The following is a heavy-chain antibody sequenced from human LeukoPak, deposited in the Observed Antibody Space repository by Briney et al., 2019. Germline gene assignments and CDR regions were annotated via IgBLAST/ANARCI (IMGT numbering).Heavy chain of an antibody. CDR2: ISGSGGST. CDR1: GFTFSSYA. CDR3: AKGDRIVVVVAATPGAFDI. V-gene: IGHV3-23*01. J-gene: IGHJ3*02. Sequence: GGSLRLSRAASGFTFSSYAMSWVRQAPGKGLEWVSAISGSGGSTYYADSVKGRFTISRDNSKNTLYLQMNSLRAEDTAVYYCAKGDRIVVVVAATPGAFDIWGQGTMVTVSS. D-gene: IGHD2-15*01.